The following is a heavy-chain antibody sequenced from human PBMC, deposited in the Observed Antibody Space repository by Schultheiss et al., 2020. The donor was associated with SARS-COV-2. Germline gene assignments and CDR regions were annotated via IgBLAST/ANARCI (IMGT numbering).Heavy chain of an antibody. V-gene: IGHV4-39*06. Sequence: SETLSLTCTVSGGSISSGAYYWNWIRQPPGKGLEWIGEINHSGSTNYNPSLKSRVTISVDPSENQFILKMTSMTAADTALYFCARGGGHRYWGQGTHVTVSS. CDR3: ARGGGHRY. D-gene: IGHD2-15*01. CDR2: INHSGST. CDR1: GGSISSGAYY. J-gene: IGHJ4*02.